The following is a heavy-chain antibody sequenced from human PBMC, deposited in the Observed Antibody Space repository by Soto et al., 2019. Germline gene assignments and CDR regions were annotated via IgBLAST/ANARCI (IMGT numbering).Heavy chain of an antibody. CDR3: ARTVVAAYYYYGMDV. D-gene: IGHD2-15*01. Sequence: PGGSLRLTCAASGFTFSSYGMHWVRQAPGKGREWVAVISYDGSNKYYADSVKGRFTISRDNSKNTLYLQMHSLRAEDTAVYYCARTVVAAYYYYGMDVWGQGTTVTV. J-gene: IGHJ6*02. V-gene: IGHV3-30*03. CDR1: GFTFSSYG. CDR2: ISYDGSNK.